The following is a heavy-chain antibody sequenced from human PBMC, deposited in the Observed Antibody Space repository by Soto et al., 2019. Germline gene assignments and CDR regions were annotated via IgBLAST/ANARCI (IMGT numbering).Heavy chain of an antibody. V-gene: IGHV4-59*04. CDR1: GGSISSYY. Sequence: PSETLSLTCTVSGGSISSYYWSWIRQPPGKGLEWIGYIYYSGSTYYNPSLKSRLSMSVDTSKNQFSLTMKSVTAADTGVYYCASHPLNWSDADSWGQGVLVTVSS. CDR2: IYYSGST. D-gene: IGHD1-1*01. CDR3: ASHPLNWSDADS. J-gene: IGHJ4*02.